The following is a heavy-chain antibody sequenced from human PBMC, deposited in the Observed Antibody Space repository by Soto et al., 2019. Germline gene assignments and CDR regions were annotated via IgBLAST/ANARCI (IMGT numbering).Heavy chain of an antibody. CDR1: GGSISSGGYY. J-gene: IGHJ5*02. CDR2: IYYSGST. D-gene: IGHD2-8*02. V-gene: IGHV4-31*03. CDR3: ARTGGGFLKWFDP. Sequence: QVQLQESGPGLVKPSQTLSLTCTVSGGSISSGGYYWSWIRQHPGKGLEWIGYIYYSGSTYYNPALKSRVTISVDTSKNQFSLKLSSVTAADTAVYYCARTGGGFLKWFDPWGQGTLVTVSS.